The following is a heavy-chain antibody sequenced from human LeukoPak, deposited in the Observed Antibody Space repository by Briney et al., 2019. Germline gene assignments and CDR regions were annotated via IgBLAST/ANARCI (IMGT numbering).Heavy chain of an antibody. CDR3: GRGPQQLVYSLHY. V-gene: IGHV3-21*01. Sequence: PGGSLRLSCAASGFTFSTYSMSWVRQAPGKGLEWVSSISGSSTYIYYADSVKGRFTISRDNAKNSLYLQMNSLRAEDTAVYYCGRGPQQLVYSLHYWDQGTLVTVSS. J-gene: IGHJ4*02. CDR2: ISGSSTYI. D-gene: IGHD6-13*01. CDR1: GFTFSTYS.